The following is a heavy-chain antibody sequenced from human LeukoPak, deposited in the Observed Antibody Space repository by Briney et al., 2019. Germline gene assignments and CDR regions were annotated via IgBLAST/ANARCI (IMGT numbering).Heavy chain of an antibody. V-gene: IGHV3-30*18. D-gene: IGHD3-22*01. CDR2: ISYDGSNK. Sequence: GKSLRLSCAASGFTFSSYGMHWVRQAPGKGQEWVAVISYDGSNKYYADSVKGRFTISRDNSKNTLYLQMNSLRAEDTAVYYCAKRYYYDSSGYDYWGQGTLVTVSS. J-gene: IGHJ4*02. CDR1: GFTFSSYG. CDR3: AKRYYYDSSGYDY.